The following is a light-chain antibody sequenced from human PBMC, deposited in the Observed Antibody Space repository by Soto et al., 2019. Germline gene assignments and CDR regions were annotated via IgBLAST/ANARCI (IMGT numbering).Light chain of an antibody. CDR3: QQYGSSPRT. CDR1: QSVSSY. Sequence: EDMLTQSPARLSLSTGERATLACRASQSVSSYLAWYQQKPGQAPRLLIYDASSRATGIPDRFSGSGSGTDFTLSIIRLEPEDFAVYYCQQYGSSPRTFGQGTKVDIK. CDR2: DAS. V-gene: IGKV3-20*01. J-gene: IGKJ1*01.